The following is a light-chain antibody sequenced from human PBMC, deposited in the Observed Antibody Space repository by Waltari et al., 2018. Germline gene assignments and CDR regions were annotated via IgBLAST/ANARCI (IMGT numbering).Light chain of an antibody. V-gene: IGKV1-5*01. CDR1: QSVTRY. Sequence: DIQMTQSPSTLSASVGDRVTITCRASQSVTRYLAWYPKKPEKAPKVLIWDVSSLERGVPSRFSGSGSGTEFTLTISSLQPDDFATYYCQQYDRYSAWTFGQGTKVEIK. CDR2: DVS. J-gene: IGKJ1*01. CDR3: QQYDRYSAWT.